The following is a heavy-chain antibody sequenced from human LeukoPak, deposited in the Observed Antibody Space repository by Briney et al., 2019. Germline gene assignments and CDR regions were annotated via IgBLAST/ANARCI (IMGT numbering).Heavy chain of an antibody. D-gene: IGHD3-10*01. V-gene: IGHV1-69*13. CDR2: IIPIFGTA. J-gene: IGHJ6*02. CDR1: GYTFTGYY. Sequence: SVKVSCKASGYTFTGYYMHWVRQAPGQGLEWMGGIIPIFGTANYAQKFQGRVTITADESTSTAYMELSSLRSEDTAVYYCARAPYGSGFVDYGMDVWGQGTTVTVSS. CDR3: ARAPYGSGFVDYGMDV.